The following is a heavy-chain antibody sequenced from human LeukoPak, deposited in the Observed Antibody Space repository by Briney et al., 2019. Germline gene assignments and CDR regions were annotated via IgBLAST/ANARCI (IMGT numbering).Heavy chain of an antibody. D-gene: IGHD5-24*01. Sequence: GGSLRLSCAASGFPFSHAWMSWVRQAPGKGLEWVGRIKSKIDGGTAVSAAPVRGRFTISRDDSQNTLSLEMTGLKTEDTAVYYCTTETRYNFDHWGQGTLVTVSS. CDR3: TTETRYNFDH. CDR1: GFPFSHAW. V-gene: IGHV3-15*01. J-gene: IGHJ4*02. CDR2: IKSKIDGGTA.